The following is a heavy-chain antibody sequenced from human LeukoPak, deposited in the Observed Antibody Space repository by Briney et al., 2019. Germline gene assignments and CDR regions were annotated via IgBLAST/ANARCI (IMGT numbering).Heavy chain of an antibody. J-gene: IGHJ4*02. V-gene: IGHV3-11*01. CDR2: ITSSGSTI. Sequence: GGSLRLSCAASGFTFSDYYMSWIRQAPGKGLEWVSYITSSGSTIYYADSMKGRFTISRDNAKHSLFLQLDSLRAEDTAVYYCAREFRRDASWGQGTLVTVSS. CDR1: GFTFSDYY. D-gene: IGHD2-2*01. CDR3: AREFRRDAS.